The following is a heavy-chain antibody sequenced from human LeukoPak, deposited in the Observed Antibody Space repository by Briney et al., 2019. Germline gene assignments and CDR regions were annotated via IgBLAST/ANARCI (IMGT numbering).Heavy chain of an antibody. Sequence: PGGSLRLSCAASGFTFSSYGMHWVRQAPGKGLEWVAVISNDGSNKYYADSVKGRFAISRDNSKNTLYLQMNSLRAEDTAVYYCAKAGLFDYWGQGTLVTVSS. CDR1: GFTFSSYG. CDR3: AKAGLFDY. V-gene: IGHV3-30*18. J-gene: IGHJ4*02. CDR2: ISNDGSNK.